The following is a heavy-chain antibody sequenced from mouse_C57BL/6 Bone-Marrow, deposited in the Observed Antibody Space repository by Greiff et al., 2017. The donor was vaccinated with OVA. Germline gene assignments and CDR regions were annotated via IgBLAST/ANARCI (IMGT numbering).Heavy chain of an antibody. CDR2: LNPNNGGT. V-gene: IGHV1-26*01. CDR1: GYTFTDYY. J-gene: IGHJ1*03. D-gene: IGHD2-4*01. CDR3: AREGYYDYDGYFDV. Sequence: EVQLQQSGPELVKPGASVKISCKASGYTFTDYYMNWVKQSHGKSLEWIGDLNPNNGGTSYNQKVKGKATLTVDKSSSTAYMELRSLTSEDSAVYYCAREGYYDYDGYFDVWGTGTTVTVSS.